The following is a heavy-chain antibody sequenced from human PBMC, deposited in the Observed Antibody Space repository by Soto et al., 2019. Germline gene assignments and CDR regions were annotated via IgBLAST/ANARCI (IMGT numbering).Heavy chain of an antibody. CDR1: RYIFTAYF. CDR3: ASHGPGARFDP. Sequence: QVQLVQAGAEVKKPGASVKVSCKAPRYIFTAYFMHWVRQAPGQGLEWMGWINPNNGAKHYGLSFQGRVTMTRDTSISTAYMELSSLRSDDTAVYYCASHGPGARFDPWGQGTLVIVSS. J-gene: IGHJ5*02. CDR2: INPNNGAK. V-gene: IGHV1-2*02.